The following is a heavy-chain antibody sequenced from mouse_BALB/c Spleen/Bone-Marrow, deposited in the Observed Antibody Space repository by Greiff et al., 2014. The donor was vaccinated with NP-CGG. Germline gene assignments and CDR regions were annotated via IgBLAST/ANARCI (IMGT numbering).Heavy chain of an antibody. CDR1: GYKFTDYA. CDR3: ARNFYGSAYFDF. J-gene: IGHJ2*01. Sequence: VQLQQSGPELVRPGVSVKISCKGSGYKFTDYAMHWVKQSRAKSLEWIGLISTYSGNTHYNQKFKGKATMTVDKSSSTAYMELARLTSEDSAIYYCARNFYGSAYFDFWGQGSTLTVSS. CDR2: ISTYSGNT. D-gene: IGHD1-1*01. V-gene: IGHV1-67*01.